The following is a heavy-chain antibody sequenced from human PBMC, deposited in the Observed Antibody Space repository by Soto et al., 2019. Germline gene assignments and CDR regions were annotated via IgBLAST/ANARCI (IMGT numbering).Heavy chain of an antibody. D-gene: IGHD3-16*01. V-gene: IGHV1-8*01. J-gene: IGHJ3*02. CDR2: MNPNSGNT. Sequence: ASVKVSCKASGYTFTSYDINWVRQATGQGLEWMGWMNPNSGNTGYAQKFQGRVTMTRSTSIGTAYMELSSLRSEDTAVYYCARESRGGADAFDIWGQGTMVTVSS. CDR1: GYTFTSYD. CDR3: ARESRGGADAFDI.